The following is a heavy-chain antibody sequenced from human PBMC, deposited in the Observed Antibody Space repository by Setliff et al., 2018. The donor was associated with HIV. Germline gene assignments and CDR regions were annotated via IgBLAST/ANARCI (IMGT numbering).Heavy chain of an antibody. CDR3: AKNARDYYYYMDV. V-gene: IGHV3-30*02. Sequence: PGGSLRLSCAASGFTFSSYGMHWVRQAPGKGLEWVTFIRYDGSDKYYADSVKGRFTISRDNSKNTLYLQMNSLRTEDTAVYYCAKNARDYYYYMDVWGKGTTVTVS. CDR2: IRYDGSDK. CDR1: GFTFSSYG. J-gene: IGHJ6*03.